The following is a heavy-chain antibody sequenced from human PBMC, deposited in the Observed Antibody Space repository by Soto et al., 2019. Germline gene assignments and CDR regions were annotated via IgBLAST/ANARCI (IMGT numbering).Heavy chain of an antibody. Sequence: SETLSLTCTVSGGSISSYYWSWIRQPPGKGLEWIGYIYYSGSTNYNPSLKSRVTISVDTSKNQFSLKLSSMTAADTAVYYCARDRYDSSGYYYEDYYYGMDVWGQGTTVTVSS. CDR3: ARDRYDSSGYYYEDYYYGMDV. CDR2: IYYSGST. D-gene: IGHD3-22*01. J-gene: IGHJ6*02. V-gene: IGHV4-59*01. CDR1: GGSISSYY.